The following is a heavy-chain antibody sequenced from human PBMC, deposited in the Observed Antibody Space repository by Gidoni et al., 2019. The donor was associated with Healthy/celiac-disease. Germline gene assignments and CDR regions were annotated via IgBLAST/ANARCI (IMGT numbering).Heavy chain of an antibody. J-gene: IGHJ5*02. CDR2: ISYSGRT. D-gene: IGHD6-13*01. Sequence: QLQLQESGPGLVKPSETLSLTCTVSGGSISSSSYYWGWSRQPPGKGLEWIGSISYSGRTYYNPSLKRRVTISVDTSKNQFSLKLSSVTAADTAVYYCARQCRIAAAGTLNWFDPWGQGTLVTVSS. V-gene: IGHV4-39*01. CDR1: GGSISSSSYY. CDR3: ARQCRIAAAGTLNWFDP.